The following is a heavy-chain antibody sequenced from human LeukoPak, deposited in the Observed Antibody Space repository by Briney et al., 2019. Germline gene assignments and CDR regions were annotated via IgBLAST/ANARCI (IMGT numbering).Heavy chain of an antibody. D-gene: IGHD2-8*02. CDR2: IYPDYSET. V-gene: IGHV5-51*01. J-gene: IGHJ3*02. CDR3: ARHTDGNDSDAFDI. CDR1: GYSFTNYW. Sequence: GESLKISCKGFGYSFTNYWIGWMRQMPGKGLEWMGIIYPDYSETTYSPSFQGQVTMSVDKSINTAYLQWNSLRASDTAMYYCARHTDGNDSDAFDIWGQGTMVAVSS.